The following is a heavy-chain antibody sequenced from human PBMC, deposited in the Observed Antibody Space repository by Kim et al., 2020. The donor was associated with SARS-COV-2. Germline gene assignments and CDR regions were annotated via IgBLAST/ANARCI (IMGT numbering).Heavy chain of an antibody. D-gene: IGHD3-10*01. V-gene: IGHV3-7*01. CDR1: GFTFSSYW. J-gene: IGHJ3*02. CDR3: AREAQLLWFGELYAFDI. CDR2: IKQDGSEK. Sequence: GGSLRLSCAASGFTFSSYWMSWVRQAPGKGLEWVANIKQDGSEKYYVDSVKGRFTISRDNAKNSLYLQMNSLRAEDTAVYYCAREAQLLWFGELYAFDIWGQGTMVTVSS.